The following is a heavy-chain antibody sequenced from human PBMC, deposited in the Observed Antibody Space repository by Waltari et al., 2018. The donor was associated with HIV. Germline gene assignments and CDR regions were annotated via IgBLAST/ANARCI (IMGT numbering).Heavy chain of an antibody. CDR1: GFNFIIYS. V-gene: IGHV3-48*02. CDR2: ISSSGSTI. J-gene: IGHJ4*02. CDR3: ARDLTLVGAIGPYYFDS. Sequence: EVQLEKSGGGLVQTGGSLRVSCAASGFNFIIYSMNWVRQAPGKGLEWVAYISSSGSTIYYADSVKGRFTISRDNANNSVFLQMNSLRDEDTAVYYCARDLTLVGAIGPYYFDSWGQGTVVIVSS. D-gene: IGHD5-12*01.